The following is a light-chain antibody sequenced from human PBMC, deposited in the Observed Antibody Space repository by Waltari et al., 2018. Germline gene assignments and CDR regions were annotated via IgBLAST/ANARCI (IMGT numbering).Light chain of an antibody. CDR1: QSVSSS. V-gene: IGKV3-11*01. CDR3: QQHDDRPPMYT. Sequence: ETVLTQSPATLSLSPGERATLSCRASQSVSSSLAWYQQKPGQSPRPLIYDSSTRVTVIPARFSCSGSGTDFTLTISSLEPEDFAVYYCQQHDDRPPMYTFGQGTKLEIK. J-gene: IGKJ2*01. CDR2: DSS.